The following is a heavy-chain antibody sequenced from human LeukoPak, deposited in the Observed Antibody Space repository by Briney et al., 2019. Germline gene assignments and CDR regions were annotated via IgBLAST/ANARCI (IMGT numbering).Heavy chain of an antibody. CDR1: GFTFSSYA. CDR2: ISYDGSNK. Sequence: GRSLRLSCAASGFTFSSYAMHWVRQAPGKGLEWVAVISYDGSNKYYADSVKGRFTISRDNSKNTLYLQMNSLRAEDAAVYYCARDSAYYYDSSGYYDYFDYWGQGTLVTVSS. V-gene: IGHV3-30-3*01. D-gene: IGHD3-22*01. J-gene: IGHJ4*02. CDR3: ARDSAYYYDSSGYYDYFDY.